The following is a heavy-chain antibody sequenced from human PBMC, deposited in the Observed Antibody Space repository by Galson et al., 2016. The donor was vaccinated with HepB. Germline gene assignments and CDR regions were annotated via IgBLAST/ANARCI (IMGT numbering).Heavy chain of an antibody. D-gene: IGHD1-14*01. CDR3: ARDRLTSVTRHWTGTTYSYYGMDV. CDR2: IKQDGSEK. J-gene: IGHJ6*02. V-gene: IGHV3-7*03. Sequence: SLRLSCAASGFSFSAYWMSWVRQSPGKGLAWVANIKQDGSEKYYVDSVKGRFTISRDNARNSLHLQVNGLRADDTAVYYCARDRLTSVTRHWTGTTYSYYGMDVWGQGTTVTVSS. CDR1: GFSFSAYW.